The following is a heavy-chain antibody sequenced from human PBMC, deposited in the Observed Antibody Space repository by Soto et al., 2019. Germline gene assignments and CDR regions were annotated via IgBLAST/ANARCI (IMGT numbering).Heavy chain of an antibody. Sequence: GGSLRLSCAASGFTFDDYAMHWVRQAPGKGLEWVSGISWNSGSIGYADSVKGRFTISRDNAKNSLYLQMNSLRAEDTALYYCAKGLYCSGGSCDGGDYYYYYMDVWGKGTTVTVSS. CDR1: GFTFDDYA. CDR3: AKGLYCSGGSCDGGDYYYYYMDV. J-gene: IGHJ6*03. V-gene: IGHV3-9*01. CDR2: ISWNSGSI. D-gene: IGHD2-15*01.